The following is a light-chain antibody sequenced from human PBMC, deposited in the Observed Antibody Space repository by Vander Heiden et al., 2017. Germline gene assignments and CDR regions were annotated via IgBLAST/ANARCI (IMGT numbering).Light chain of an antibody. V-gene: IGKV4-1*01. CDR3: QQYYTTPYT. CDR2: WAS. Sequence: DIVMTQSPASLAVSLGERATINCKSSQSVLYSSNNKNYLVWYQQKPGQPPKLLIYWASTRESGVPDRFSGSASGTDFTLTISSLQAEDVAVYYCQQYYTTPYTFGQGTKLEIK. J-gene: IGKJ2*01. CDR1: QSVLYSSNNKNY.